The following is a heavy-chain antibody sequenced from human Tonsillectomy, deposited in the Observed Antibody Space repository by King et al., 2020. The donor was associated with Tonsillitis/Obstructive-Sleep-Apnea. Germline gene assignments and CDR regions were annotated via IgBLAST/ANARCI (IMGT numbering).Heavy chain of an antibody. CDR3: ASAEGGSPYYSYGLDV. V-gene: IGHV4-59*01. D-gene: IGHD2-15*01. CDR1: GGSISSYY. CDR2: IYYSGST. J-gene: IGHJ6*02. Sequence: QLQESGPGLVKPSETLSLTCTVSGGSISSYYWSWIRQPPGKGLEWIGYIYYSGSTNYNPSLKSRVTISVATSKNQFSLKLSSVTAADTAVYYCASAEGGSPYYSYGLDVWGQGTTVTVSS.